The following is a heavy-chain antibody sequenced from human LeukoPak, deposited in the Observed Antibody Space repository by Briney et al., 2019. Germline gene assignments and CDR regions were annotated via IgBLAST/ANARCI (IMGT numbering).Heavy chain of an antibody. Sequence: SVKVSCKASGFTFTSSAMQWVRQARGQRLEWIGWIVVGSGNTNYAQKFQERVTITRDMSTSTAYMELSSLRSEDTAVYYCAAVAADCSSTSCYAGAFDPWGQGTLVTVSS. CDR1: GFTFTSSA. V-gene: IGHV1-58*02. D-gene: IGHD2-2*01. CDR3: AAVAADCSSTSCYAGAFDP. CDR2: IVVGSGNT. J-gene: IGHJ5*02.